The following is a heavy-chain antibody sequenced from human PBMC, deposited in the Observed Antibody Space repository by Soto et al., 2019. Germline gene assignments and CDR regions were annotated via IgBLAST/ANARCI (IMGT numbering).Heavy chain of an antibody. V-gene: IGHV3-9*01. D-gene: IGHD3-3*01. CDR1: GFTFDDYA. Sequence: PGGSLRLSCAASGFTFDDYAMHWVRQAPGKGLEWVSGISWNSGSIGYADSVKGRFTISRDNAKNSLYLQMNSLRAEDTALYYCAKVGITIFGVVHDAFDIWGQGTMVTVSS. J-gene: IGHJ3*02. CDR3: AKVGITIFGVVHDAFDI. CDR2: ISWNSGSI.